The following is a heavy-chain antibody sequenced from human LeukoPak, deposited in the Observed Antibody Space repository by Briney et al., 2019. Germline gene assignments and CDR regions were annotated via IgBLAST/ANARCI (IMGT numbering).Heavy chain of an antibody. CDR1: GYIFTAYY. J-gene: IGHJ4*02. Sequence: ASGTVSCKASGYIFTAYYMHWVRQAPGQGLEWLVWINPNSGRTNYAQRFQGRVTMTRDTSINTGYMELSSLRSDDTAVYYCATSDASHYADYWGQGTLVTVFS. V-gene: IGHV1-2*02. CDR3: ATSDASHYADY. D-gene: IGHD2-8*01. CDR2: INPNSGRT.